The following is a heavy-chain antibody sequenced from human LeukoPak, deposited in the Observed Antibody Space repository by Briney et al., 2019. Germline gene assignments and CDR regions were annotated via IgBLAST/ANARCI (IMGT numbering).Heavy chain of an antibody. CDR2: IYSGGST. Sequence: GGSLRLSCAASGFTVSSNYMSWVRQAPGKGLEWVSVIYSGGSTYYADSVKGRFTIFRDNSKNTLYLQMNSLRAEDTAVYYCARDSGYYKGGFDYWGQGTLVTVSS. D-gene: IGHD3-3*01. CDR1: GFTVSSNY. J-gene: IGHJ4*02. CDR3: ARDSGYYKGGFDY. V-gene: IGHV3-66*02.